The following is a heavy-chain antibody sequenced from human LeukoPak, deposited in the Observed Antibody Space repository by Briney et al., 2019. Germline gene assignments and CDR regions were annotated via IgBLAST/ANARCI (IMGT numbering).Heavy chain of an antibody. D-gene: IGHD6-13*01. J-gene: IGHJ4*02. Sequence: GGSLRLPCAASGFTFSSYWMNWARQAPGKGLEWVASINHNGNVNYCVDSVKGRFTISRDNAKNSLYLQMSNLRAEDTAVYFCANYSGSSRWFDYWGQGTLVTVSS. V-gene: IGHV3-7*03. CDR1: GFTFSSYW. CDR3: ANYSGSSRWFDY. CDR2: INHNGNVN.